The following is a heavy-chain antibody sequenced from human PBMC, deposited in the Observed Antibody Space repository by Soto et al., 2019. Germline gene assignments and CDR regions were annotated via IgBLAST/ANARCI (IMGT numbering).Heavy chain of an antibody. J-gene: IGHJ4*02. CDR3: ARGERITMIVVVNRPFDY. D-gene: IGHD3-22*01. CDR2: INHSGST. Sequence: PSETLSLTCAVYGGSFSGYYWSWIRQPPGKGLEWIGEINHSGSTNYNPSLKSRVTISVDTSKNQFSLKLSSVTAADTAVYYCARGERITMIVVVNRPFDYWGQGTLVTVSS. CDR1: GGSFSGYY. V-gene: IGHV4-34*01.